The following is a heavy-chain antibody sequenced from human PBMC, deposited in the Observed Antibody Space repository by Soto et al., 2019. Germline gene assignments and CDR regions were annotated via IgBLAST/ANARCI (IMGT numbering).Heavy chain of an antibody. CDR3: ARSHITMIVVAPGAEYFQH. J-gene: IGHJ1*01. CDR2: IIPIFGTA. D-gene: IGHD3-22*01. CDR1: RGTFSGYA. V-gene: IGHV1-69*13. Sequence: SVKVSCEATRGTFSGYAISWGRQAPVQGLEWMGGIIPIFGTANYAQKFQGRVTITADESTSTAYMELSSLRSEDTAVYYCARSHITMIVVAPGAEYFQHWGQGTLVTVSS.